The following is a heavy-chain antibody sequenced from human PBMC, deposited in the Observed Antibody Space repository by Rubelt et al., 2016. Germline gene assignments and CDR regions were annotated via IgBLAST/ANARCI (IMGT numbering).Heavy chain of an antibody. CDR2: IYYSGST. V-gene: IGHV4-39*07. CDR3: ARDPQNWFDP. Sequence: QLQLQESGPGLVKPSETLSLSCTVSGGSISSYYWSWVRQPPGKGLEWIGSIYYSGSTYYNPSLKSRVTISVDTSKNQFSLKVRSVTAADTSMHFCARDPQNWFDPWGQGTPVTVSS. CDR1: GGSISSYY. J-gene: IGHJ5*02. D-gene: IGHD2/OR15-2a*01.